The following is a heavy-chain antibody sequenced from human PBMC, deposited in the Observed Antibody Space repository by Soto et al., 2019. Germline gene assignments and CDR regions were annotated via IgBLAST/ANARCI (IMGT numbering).Heavy chain of an antibody. CDR2: ISGSGGDT. CDR3: AKARGSSTPAPGSY. CDR1: GFTFSSYA. D-gene: IGHD2-2*01. Sequence: LRLSCAASGFTFSSYAMSWVRQAPGKGLEWVSVISGSGGDTYYADSVKGRFTISRDNSKNTLSLQMNSLRAEDTAVYYCAKARGSSTPAPGSYWGQGTLVTVSS. J-gene: IGHJ1*01. V-gene: IGHV3-23*01.